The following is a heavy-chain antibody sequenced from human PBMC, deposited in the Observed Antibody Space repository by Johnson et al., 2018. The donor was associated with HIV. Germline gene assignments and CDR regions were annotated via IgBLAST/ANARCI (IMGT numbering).Heavy chain of an antibody. D-gene: IGHD4-17*01. J-gene: IGHJ3*02. CDR1: GFTFSSYG. Sequence: VQLVESGGGVVQPGGSLRLSCAASGFTFSSYGMHWVRQAPGKGLEWVAFIRYDGSNKYYADSVKGRFTISRDNSKNTLYLQMNSLRAEDMAVYYCARESTATRGDAFDIWGQGTMVTVSS. CDR3: ARESTATRGDAFDI. V-gene: IGHV3-30*02. CDR2: IRYDGSNK.